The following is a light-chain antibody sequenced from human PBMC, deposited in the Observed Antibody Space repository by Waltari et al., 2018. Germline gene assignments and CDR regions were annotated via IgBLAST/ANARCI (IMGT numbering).Light chain of an antibody. Sequence: IVMTQSPDTLSVSPGETATLPGRASQSVASKLAWYQQKPGQAPSLLSYAASTRATGIPTRFSGSVSGTEFTLTISILQSEDFAFYYCQQYNNWPPWTFGQGTKVEI. CDR2: AAS. CDR3: QQYNNWPPWT. V-gene: IGKV3-15*01. CDR1: QSVASK. J-gene: IGKJ1*01.